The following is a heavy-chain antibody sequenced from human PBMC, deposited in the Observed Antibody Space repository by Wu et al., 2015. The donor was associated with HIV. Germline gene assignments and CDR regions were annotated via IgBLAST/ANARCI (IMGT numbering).Heavy chain of an antibody. V-gene: IGHV1-8*02. CDR1: GYTFVNYD. J-gene: IGHJ4*02. CDR3: VRRELPYFFKF. Sequence: LLQSGAEVKKPGASVKVSCQASGYTFVNYDINWLRQATGQGLEWVGWMNPNSGATGYARKFQGRVTLTRNTSTKTAYMELSSLRSEDTATFYCVRRELPYFFKFWGQGTVVIVSS. D-gene: IGHD2/OR15-2a*01. CDR2: MNPNSGAT.